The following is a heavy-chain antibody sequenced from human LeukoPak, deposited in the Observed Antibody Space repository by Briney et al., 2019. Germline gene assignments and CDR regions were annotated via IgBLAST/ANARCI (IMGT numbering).Heavy chain of an antibody. CDR1: GFTFTSSV. J-gene: IGHJ1*01. Sequence: VASVTVSCKASGFTFTSSVMQWVRQARGQGLEWIGWIVVGSGNTNYAQKFQERVTITRDKSTSTAYMELSSLRSEDTAVYYCAAGIGSRPEYFHYWGQGTLVTVSS. CDR3: AAGIGSRPEYFHY. V-gene: IGHV1-58*02. D-gene: IGHD1-26*01. CDR2: IVVGSGNT.